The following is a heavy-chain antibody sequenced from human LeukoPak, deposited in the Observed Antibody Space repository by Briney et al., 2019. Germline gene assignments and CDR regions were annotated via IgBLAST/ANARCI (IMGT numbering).Heavy chain of an antibody. Sequence: PGGSLRLSCAVSGFTFGNYWMHWVRQAPGKGLVWVSRIDTDGSTTTYADSVKGRFTISRDNAKNTLYLQMSSLRVEDTAVCYCARHWDFWGQGTLVTVSS. D-gene: IGHD1-26*01. J-gene: IGHJ4*02. CDR1: GFTFGNYW. V-gene: IGHV3-74*01. CDR3: ARHWDF. CDR2: IDTDGSTT.